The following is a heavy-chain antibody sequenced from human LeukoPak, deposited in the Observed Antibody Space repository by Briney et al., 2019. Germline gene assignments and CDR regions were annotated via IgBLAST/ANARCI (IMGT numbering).Heavy chain of an antibody. V-gene: IGHV1-2*02. Sequence: GASVKVSCKASGYTFTGYYMHWVRQAPGQGLEWMGWINPNSGGTNYAQKFQGRVTMTRDTSISTAYMELSRLRSDDTAVYYCARVNGQLRRSDAFDIWGQGTMVTVSS. CDR2: INPNSGGT. D-gene: IGHD5-18*01. J-gene: IGHJ3*02. CDR3: ARVNGQLRRSDAFDI. CDR1: GYTFTGYY.